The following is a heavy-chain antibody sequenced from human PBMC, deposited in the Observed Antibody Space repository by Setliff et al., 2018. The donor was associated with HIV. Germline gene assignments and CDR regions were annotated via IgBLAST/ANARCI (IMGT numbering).Heavy chain of an antibody. CDR2: IYTSGST. D-gene: IGHD2-21*02. CDR1: GVSISNYY. CDR3: ASTYCGGDCYSRYFQH. J-gene: IGHJ1*01. V-gene: IGHV4-59*01. Sequence: SETLSLTCTVSGVSISNYYWSWIRQPPGKGLEWIGHIYTSGSTNYNPSLKSRVTISVDTSKNQFSLKLSSVTAADTAVYYCASTYCGGDCYSRYFQHWGQGTLVTVSS.